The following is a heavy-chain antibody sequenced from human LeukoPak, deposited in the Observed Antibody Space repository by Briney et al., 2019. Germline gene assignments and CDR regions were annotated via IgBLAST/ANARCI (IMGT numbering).Heavy chain of an antibody. CDR2: INHSGST. D-gene: IGHD3-22*01. J-gene: IGHJ4*02. CDR1: GGSFSGYY. V-gene: IGHV4-34*01. CDR3: ARVPSYYYDSTGYYLFDY. Sequence: PSETLSLTCAVYGGSFSGYYWSWIRQPPGKGLEWIWEINHSGSTKYPPALKSQVPISVDTSKTPFSLKLRSVRDADTAVYYCARVPSYYYDSTGYYLFDYWGQGTLVTVSS.